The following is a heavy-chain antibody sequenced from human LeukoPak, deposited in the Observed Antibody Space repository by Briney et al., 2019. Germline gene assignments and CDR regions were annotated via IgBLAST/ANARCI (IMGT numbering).Heavy chain of an antibody. V-gene: IGHV3-23*01. CDR2: ISGSGGST. J-gene: IGHJ3*02. Sequence: GGSLRLSCAASGFTFSSYAMSWVRQAPGKGLEWVSAISGSGGSTYYADSVKGRFTISRDNSKNTLYLQMNSLRAEDTAVYYCASSITMIVVVILPDAFDIWGQGTMVTVSS. D-gene: IGHD3-22*01. CDR3: ASSITMIVVVILPDAFDI. CDR1: GFTFSSYA.